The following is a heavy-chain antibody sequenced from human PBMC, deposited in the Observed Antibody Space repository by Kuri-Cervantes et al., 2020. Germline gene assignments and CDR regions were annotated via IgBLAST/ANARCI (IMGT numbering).Heavy chain of an antibody. J-gene: IGHJ4*02. D-gene: IGHD2-8*02. CDR1: GGSISSSSYY. Sequence: SETLSLTCTVSGGSISSSSYYWGWIRQPPGKGLEWIGSIYYSGSTYYNPSLKSRVTISVDTSKNQFSLKLSSVTAADTAIYYCAKAYLLEYCTGTVCYPFDYWGQGTLVTVSS. CDR3: AKAYLLEYCTGTVCYPFDY. V-gene: IGHV4-39*07. CDR2: IYYSGST.